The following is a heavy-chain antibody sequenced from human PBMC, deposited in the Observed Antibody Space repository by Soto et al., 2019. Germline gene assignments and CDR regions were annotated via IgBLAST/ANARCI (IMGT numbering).Heavy chain of an antibody. CDR3: ARDSAVAGTPRREALDI. D-gene: IGHD6-19*01. J-gene: IGHJ3*02. CDR1: GGTFSSYA. CDR2: IIPIFGTA. Sequence: SVKVTCKASGGTFSSYAISWVRQVPGQGLEWMGVIIPIFGTANYAQKFQGRVTITADESTSTAYMELSSLRSEDTAVYYCARDSAVAGTPRREALDIWGQGTMVT. V-gene: IGHV1-69*13.